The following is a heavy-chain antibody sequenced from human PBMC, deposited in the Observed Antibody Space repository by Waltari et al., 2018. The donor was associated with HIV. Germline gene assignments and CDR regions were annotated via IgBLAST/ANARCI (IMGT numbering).Heavy chain of an antibody. Sequence: QVQLQESGPGLVKSSQTLSLTCTVSGGSISSGNYYWNWIRQHPGKGLEWIGYIQHSGSTDYNPTLKSRVIISVNTSKNQFSLNLTSVTAADTAVYYCARVSDSYGTVFEYWGQGTLVSVSS. CDR1: GGSISSGNYY. CDR3: ARVSDSYGTVFEY. D-gene: IGHD3-10*01. J-gene: IGHJ4*02. V-gene: IGHV4-31*03. CDR2: IQHSGST.